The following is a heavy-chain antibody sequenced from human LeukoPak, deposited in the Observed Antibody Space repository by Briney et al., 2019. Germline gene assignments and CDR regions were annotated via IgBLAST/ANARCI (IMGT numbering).Heavy chain of an antibody. Sequence: ASVKVSCKASGYTFTGYYMHWVRQAPGQGLEWMGRIIPILGIANYAQKFQGRVTITADKSTSTAYMELSSLRSEDTAVYYCAEDRYSYGKFDYWGQGTLVTVSS. CDR1: GYTFTGYY. D-gene: IGHD5-18*01. J-gene: IGHJ4*02. CDR3: AEDRYSYGKFDY. CDR2: IIPILGIA. V-gene: IGHV1-69*02.